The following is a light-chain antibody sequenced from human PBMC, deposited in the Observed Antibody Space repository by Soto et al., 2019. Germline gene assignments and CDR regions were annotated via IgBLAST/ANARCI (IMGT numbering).Light chain of an antibody. Sequence: QSALTQPRSVSGSLGQSVTISCSGTSGDVGDYNYVSWYQQHPGKVPKLMIYDVTTRPSGVPDRFSGSKSGNTASLTISGLQAEDEADYYCCSYAGSYAVVFGGGTQLTVL. CDR1: SGDVGDYNY. CDR2: DVT. J-gene: IGLJ3*02. CDR3: CSYAGSYAVV. V-gene: IGLV2-11*01.